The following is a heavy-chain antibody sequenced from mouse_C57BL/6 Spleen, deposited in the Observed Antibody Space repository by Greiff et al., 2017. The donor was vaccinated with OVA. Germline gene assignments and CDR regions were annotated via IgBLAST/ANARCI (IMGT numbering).Heavy chain of an antibody. D-gene: IGHD1-1*01. CDR3: ARGYYYGSSHFDY. Sequence: VQLQQPGTELVKPGASVKLSCKASGYTFTSYWMHWVKQRPGQGLEWIGKINPSNGGTNYDEKFKSKATLTVDKSSSTAYMQLSSLTSEDSAVYYCARGYYYGSSHFDYWGQGTTLTVSS. CDR2: INPSNGGT. J-gene: IGHJ2*01. CDR1: GYTFTSYW. V-gene: IGHV1-53*01.